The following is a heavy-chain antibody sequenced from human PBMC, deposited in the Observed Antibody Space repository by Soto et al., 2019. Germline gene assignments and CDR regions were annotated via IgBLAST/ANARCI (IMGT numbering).Heavy chain of an antibody. V-gene: IGHV3-48*04. CDR3: ASLPRYCSGGSCYYYYGMDV. J-gene: IGHJ6*02. Sequence: GGSLRLSCAASGFTFSSYSMNWVRQAPGKGLEWVSYISSSSSTIYYANSVKGRFTISRDNAKITLYLQMNSLTVEDTAVYYCASLPRYCSGGSCYYYYGMDVWGQETTVTVSS. CDR1: GFTFSSYS. D-gene: IGHD2-15*01. CDR2: ISSSSSTI.